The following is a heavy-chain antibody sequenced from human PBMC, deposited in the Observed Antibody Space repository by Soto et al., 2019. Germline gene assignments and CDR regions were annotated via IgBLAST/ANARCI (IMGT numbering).Heavy chain of an antibody. CDR2: ISSSGTI. CDR1: GFIFRTYN. D-gene: IGHD6-19*01. V-gene: IGHV3-48*01. J-gene: IGHJ4*02. Sequence: EVHLMESGGGLVQPGGSLRLSCAASGFIFRTYNMNWVRQAPGKGLEWVSYISSSGTIYYADSVKGRFTISRDNAKNSLYLQMNSLRAEDTAVYYCARVYGIAVAGTLDFWGQGTLVTVSS. CDR3: ARVYGIAVAGTLDF.